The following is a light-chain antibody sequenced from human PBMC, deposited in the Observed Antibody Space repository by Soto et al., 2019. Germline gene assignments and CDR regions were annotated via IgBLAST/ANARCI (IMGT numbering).Light chain of an antibody. Sequence: QSALTQPASASGSPGQSSTISCTGTSSDIGSYNRVSWYQQPPGTAPKLIIYEVKNRPSGVPDRFSGSKSGNTSSLTISGLQAEDEADYYCNSCTTSSTYVFGTGTKLTVL. V-gene: IGLV2-18*02. CDR3: NSCTTSSTYV. CDR1: SSDIGSYNR. J-gene: IGLJ1*01. CDR2: EVK.